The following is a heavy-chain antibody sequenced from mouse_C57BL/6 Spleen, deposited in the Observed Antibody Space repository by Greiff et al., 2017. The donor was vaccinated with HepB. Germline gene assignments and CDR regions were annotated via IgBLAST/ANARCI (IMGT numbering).Heavy chain of an antibody. Sequence: QVQLQQPGAELVKPGASVKLSCKASGYTFTSYWMQWVKQRPGQGLEWIGEIDPSDSYTNYNQKFKGKATLTVDPSSSTAYMQLSSLTSEDSAVYYCARKGEGLDYWGQGTSVTVSS. CDR1: GYTFTSYW. J-gene: IGHJ4*01. CDR2: IDPSDSYT. CDR3: ARKGEGLDY. V-gene: IGHV1-50*01.